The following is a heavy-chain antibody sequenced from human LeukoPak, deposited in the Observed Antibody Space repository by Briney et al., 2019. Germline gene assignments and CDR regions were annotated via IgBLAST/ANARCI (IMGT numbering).Heavy chain of an antibody. CDR1: GFTFSSYG. Sequence: GGSLRLSCAASGFTFSSYGMHWVRQAPGKGLEWVAFIRYDGSNKYYADSVKGRFTISRDNSKNTLYLQMNSLRAEDTAVYYCAKDLQGGHGDYGLLDYWGQGTLVTVSS. V-gene: IGHV3-30*02. D-gene: IGHD4-17*01. CDR3: AKDLQGGHGDYGLLDY. J-gene: IGHJ4*02. CDR2: IRYDGSNK.